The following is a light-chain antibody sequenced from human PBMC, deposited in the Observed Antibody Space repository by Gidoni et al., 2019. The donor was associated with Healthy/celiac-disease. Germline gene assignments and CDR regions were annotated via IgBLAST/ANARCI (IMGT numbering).Light chain of an antibody. CDR3: HQYSSSPPYT. Sequence: EIVLTQSPGTLSLSPGERATLSCRASQSVSNSYVAWYQQKPGQAPRLLIYGASSRATVIPDRFSVSGSGTDFTLTISILEPEDFAVYYCHQYSSSPPYTFGQGTKVEI. J-gene: IGKJ2*01. CDR2: GAS. CDR1: QSVSNSY. V-gene: IGKV3-20*01.